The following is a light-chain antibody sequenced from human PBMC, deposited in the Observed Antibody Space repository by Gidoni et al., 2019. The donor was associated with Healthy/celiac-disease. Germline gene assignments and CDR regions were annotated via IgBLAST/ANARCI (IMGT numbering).Light chain of an antibody. J-gene: IGLJ3*02. Sequence: SVLPQPPSVSGDPGQRVTISCSGSSSNIGAGYDVHWYQQLPVTAPKLLIYGNKNRPSGVPDRFSGSKSATSASLAITVLQAEDEAVYHCQSYDSTLSGSVFGGGTKLTVL. V-gene: IGLV1-40*01. CDR2: GNK. CDR3: QSYDSTLSGSV. CDR1: SSNIGAGYD.